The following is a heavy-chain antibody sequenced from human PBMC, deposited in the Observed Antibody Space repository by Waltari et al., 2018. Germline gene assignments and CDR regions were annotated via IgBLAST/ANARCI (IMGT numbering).Heavy chain of an antibody. V-gene: IGHV1-2*06. CDR3: ARAGGRLHEKNYFDY. CDR1: GYTFNDYY. D-gene: IGHD3-16*01. Sequence: QVQLVQSGAEVKKPGASVKVSCTTSGYTFNDYYITWVRQVPGQGLQWMGRTHPYSGDSNSAQTFQGRVTMTRDTSISTFYMELSSLRSDDTAVYYCARAGGRLHEKNYFDYWGQGTLVTVSS. CDR2: THPYSGDS. J-gene: IGHJ4*02.